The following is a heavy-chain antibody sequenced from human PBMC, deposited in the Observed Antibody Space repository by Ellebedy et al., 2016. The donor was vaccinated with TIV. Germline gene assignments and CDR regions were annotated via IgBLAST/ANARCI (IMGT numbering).Heavy chain of an antibody. Sequence: GGSLRLSCAASGFTVSSNYMSWVRQAPGRGLEWVSTIYSSGGTYYAGSVKGRLTISRDNSKNTLYLQMNSLRAEDTAVYYCAGGISVAGTSLGFWGQGTLVTVSS. CDR1: GFTVSSNY. J-gene: IGHJ4*02. V-gene: IGHV3-53*01. D-gene: IGHD6-19*01. CDR3: AGGISVAGTSLGF. CDR2: IYSSGGT.